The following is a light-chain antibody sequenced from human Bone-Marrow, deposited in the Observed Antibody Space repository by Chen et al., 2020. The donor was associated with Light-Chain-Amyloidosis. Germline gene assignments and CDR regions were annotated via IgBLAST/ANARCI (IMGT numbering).Light chain of an antibody. J-gene: IGLJ3*02. V-gene: IGLV3-21*02. CDR1: NIGSTS. CDR2: DDS. CDR3: QVWDRSSDRPV. Sequence: SYVLNQPSSVSVAPGQTATIACGGNNIGSTSVPWYQQTPGQAPLLVVYDDSDRPSGIPERLSGSNSGNTATLTISRVEAGDEADYYCQVWDRSSDRPVFGGGTKLTVL.